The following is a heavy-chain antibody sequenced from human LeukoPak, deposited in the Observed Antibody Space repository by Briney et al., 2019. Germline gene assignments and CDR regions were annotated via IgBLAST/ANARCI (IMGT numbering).Heavy chain of an antibody. D-gene: IGHD3-16*01. CDR2: INSDGSTT. V-gene: IGHV3-74*01. CDR1: GFTFSSYW. Sequence: GGSLRLSCAASGFTFSSYWMHWVRQAPGKGLMWVSRINSDGSTTSYADSVKGRFTISRDNAKNTLYLQMNSLRVEDTAVYYCTRINYGWGQGTLVTVSS. CDR3: TRINYG. J-gene: IGHJ4*02.